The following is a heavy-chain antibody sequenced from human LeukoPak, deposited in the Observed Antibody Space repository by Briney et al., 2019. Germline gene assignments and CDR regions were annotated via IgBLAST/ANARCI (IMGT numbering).Heavy chain of an antibody. J-gene: IGHJ4*02. D-gene: IGHD3-22*01. Sequence: SQTLSLTCTVSGASISSGDYYWSWIRQPPGKGLECIGHIYYSGSTYYNPSLKSRVTISVDTSKNQFSLKLSSVTAADTAVYYCARGRGVPYYYDSSGYYPADYWGQGTLVTVSS. CDR2: IYYSGST. V-gene: IGHV4-30-4*01. CDR1: GASISSGDYY. CDR3: ARGRGVPYYYDSSGYYPADY.